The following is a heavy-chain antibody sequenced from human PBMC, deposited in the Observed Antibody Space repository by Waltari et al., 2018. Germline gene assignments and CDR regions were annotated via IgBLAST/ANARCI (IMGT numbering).Heavy chain of an antibody. CDR2: IIPIFGTA. Sequence: QVQLVQSGAEVKKPGSSVKVSCKASGGTFSSYAISWVRQAPGQGLEWMGRIIPIFGTANYAQKFQGRVTITADKSTSTAYMELSSLRSEDTAVYYCARLGLGCGGDCYSFDYWGQGTLVTVSS. D-gene: IGHD2-21*01. CDR3: ARLGLGCGGDCYSFDY. CDR1: GGTFSSYA. V-gene: IGHV1-69*08. J-gene: IGHJ4*02.